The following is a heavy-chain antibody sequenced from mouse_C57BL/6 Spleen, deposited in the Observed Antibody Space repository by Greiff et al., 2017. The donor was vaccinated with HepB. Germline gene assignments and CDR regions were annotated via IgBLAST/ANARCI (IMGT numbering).Heavy chain of an antibody. D-gene: IGHD2-4*01. CDR1: GYSITSGYY. CDR3: ARGEVYYDSFDY. Sequence: VQLQQSGPGLVKPSQSLSLTCSVTGYSITSGYYWNWIRQFPGNKLEWMGYISYDGSNNYNPSLKNRISITRDTSKNQFFLKLNSVTTEDTATYYCARGEVYYDSFDYWGQGTTLTVSS. V-gene: IGHV3-6*01. CDR2: ISYDGSN. J-gene: IGHJ2*01.